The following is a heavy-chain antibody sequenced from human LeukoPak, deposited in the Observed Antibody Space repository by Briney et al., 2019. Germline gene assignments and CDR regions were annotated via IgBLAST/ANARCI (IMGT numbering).Heavy chain of an antibody. CDR1: GGTFSSYA. V-gene: IGHV1-69*13. CDR2: IIPIFGTA. CDR3: ARDGGHRGYYFDY. J-gene: IGHJ4*02. Sequence: ASVKVSCKASGGTFSSYAISWVRQAPGQGLEWMGGIIPIFGTANYAQKFQGRVTITADESTSTAYMELSSLRSGDTAVYYCARDGGHRGYYFDYWGQETLVTVSS. D-gene: IGHD4-23*01.